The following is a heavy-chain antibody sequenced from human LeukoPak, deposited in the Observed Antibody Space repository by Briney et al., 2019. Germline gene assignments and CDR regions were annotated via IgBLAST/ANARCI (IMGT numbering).Heavy chain of an antibody. D-gene: IGHD3-22*01. CDR1: GFTFSSYA. J-gene: IGHJ4*02. V-gene: IGHV3-30-3*01. Sequence: PGGSLRLSCAASGFTFSSYAMHWVRQAPGKGLEWVAVISYDGSNKYYADSVKGRFTISRDKSKNTLYLQMNSLRAEDTAVYYCAPIVVVTSTGFWGQGTLVTVSS. CDR3: APIVVVTSTGF. CDR2: ISYDGSNK.